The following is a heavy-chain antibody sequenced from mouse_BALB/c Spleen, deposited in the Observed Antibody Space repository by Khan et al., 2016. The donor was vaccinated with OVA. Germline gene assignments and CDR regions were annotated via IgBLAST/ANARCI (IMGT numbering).Heavy chain of an antibody. CDR1: GYSITSDYA. CDR3: ARCPSAYYRYEGYYYAMDY. J-gene: IGHJ4*01. V-gene: IGHV3-2*02. CDR2: ISYSGST. D-gene: IGHD2-14*01. Sequence: QLEESGPGLVKPSQSLSLTCTVTGYSITSDYAWNWIRQFPGNKLEWMGYISYSGSTSYNPSLKSRISITGDTSKNQFFLQLNSVTTEDTATYYCARCPSAYYRYEGYYYAMDYWGQGTSVTVSS.